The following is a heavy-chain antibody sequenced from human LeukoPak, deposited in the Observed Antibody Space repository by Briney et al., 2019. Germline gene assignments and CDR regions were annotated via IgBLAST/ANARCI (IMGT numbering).Heavy chain of an antibody. J-gene: IGHJ5*02. CDR3: ARDWGTTTNWFDP. Sequence: GASVKVSCKASGGTFTSYGISWVRQASGQGLEWMGWISAYNGNTNYAQKFQGRVTMTTDTSTSTAYMELRSLRSDDTAVYYCARDWGTTTNWFDPWGQGTLVTVSS. CDR2: ISAYNGNT. V-gene: IGHV1-18*01. D-gene: IGHD2/OR15-2a*01. CDR1: GGTFTSYG.